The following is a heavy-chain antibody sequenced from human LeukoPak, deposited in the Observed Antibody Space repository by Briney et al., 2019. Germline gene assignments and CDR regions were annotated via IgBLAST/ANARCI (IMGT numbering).Heavy chain of an antibody. CDR2: INHSGST. Sequence: SETLSLSCAVYGGSFSGYYWSWIRQPPGKGLGWIGEINHSGSTNYNPSLKSRVTVSVDTSKNQISLKLSSVTAADTAVYYCAMAKRYDFWSGTDYWGQGTLVTVSS. V-gene: IGHV4-34*01. CDR3: AMAKRYDFWSGTDY. J-gene: IGHJ4*02. D-gene: IGHD3-3*01. CDR1: GGSFSGYY.